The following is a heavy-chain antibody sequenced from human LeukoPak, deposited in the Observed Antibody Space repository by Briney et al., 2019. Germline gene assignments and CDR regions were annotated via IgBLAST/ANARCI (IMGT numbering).Heavy chain of an antibody. Sequence: GGSLRLSCAASGFTFSSYAMSWVRQAPGKGLEWVSVIVGSGGSTYYADSVKGRFTISRDNAKNSLYLQMNSLRAEDTALYHCASGASGYFDAFDIWGQGTMVTVSS. CDR3: ASGASGYFDAFDI. CDR2: IVGSGGST. V-gene: IGHV3-23*01. J-gene: IGHJ3*02. CDR1: GFTFSSYA. D-gene: IGHD5-18*01.